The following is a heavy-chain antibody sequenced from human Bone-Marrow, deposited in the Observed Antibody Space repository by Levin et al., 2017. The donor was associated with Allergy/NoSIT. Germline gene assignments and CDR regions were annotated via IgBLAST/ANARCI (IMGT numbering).Heavy chain of an antibody. V-gene: IGHV1-69*13. CDR1: GGTFSSYA. Sequence: ASVKVSCRASGGTFSSYAFSWVRQAPGQGLEYMGGIIPRFGTAHYAQKFQGRLSITADESTSTAYMELSSLRSEDTAVYYCARLADLLTGHPGYMDVWGRGTTVIVSS. D-gene: IGHD3-9*01. J-gene: IGHJ6*03. CDR2: IIPRFGTA. CDR3: ARLADLLTGHPGYMDV.